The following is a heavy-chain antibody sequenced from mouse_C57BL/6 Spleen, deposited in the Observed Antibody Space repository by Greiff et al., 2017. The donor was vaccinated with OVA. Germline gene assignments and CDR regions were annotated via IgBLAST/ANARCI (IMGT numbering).Heavy chain of an antibody. CDR1: GYTFTDYN. CDR2: INPNNGGT. CDR3: AREGKLRNWYFDV. Sequence: VQLQQSGPELVKPGASVKMSCKASGYTFTDYNMHWVKQSHGKSLEWIGYINPNNGGTSYNQKFKGKATLTVNKSSSTAYMELRSLTSEDSAVYYCAREGKLRNWYFDVWGTGTTVTVSS. V-gene: IGHV1-22*01. D-gene: IGHD3-2*02. J-gene: IGHJ1*03.